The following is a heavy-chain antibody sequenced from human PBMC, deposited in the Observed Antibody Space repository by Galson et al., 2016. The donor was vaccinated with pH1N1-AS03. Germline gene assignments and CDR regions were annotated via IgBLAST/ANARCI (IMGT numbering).Heavy chain of an antibody. D-gene: IGHD3-22*01. CDR2: IWNDGGTT. CDR1: GFTINKYG. CDR3: VRDDDSSGYYPDS. Sequence: SLRLSCAASGFTINKYGMHWARQAPGKGLEWVAIIWNDGGTTHYADSVKGRFTISRDNSKNTLYLQINSLRAEDTAVYYCVRDDDSSGYYPDSWGRGTLVTVSS. J-gene: IGHJ4*02. V-gene: IGHV3-33*01.